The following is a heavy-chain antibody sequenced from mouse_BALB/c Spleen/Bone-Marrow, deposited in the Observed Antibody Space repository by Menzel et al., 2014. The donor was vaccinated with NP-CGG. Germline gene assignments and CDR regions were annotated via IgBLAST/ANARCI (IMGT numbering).Heavy chain of an antibody. CDR1: GFDFSRYW. V-gene: IGHV4-1*02. J-gene: IGHJ3*01. CDR3: ARLGYYGWFAF. CDR2: INPDSSTI. Sequence: EVKLMESGGGLVQPGGSLKLSCAASGFDFSRYWMSWVRQAPGKGLEWIGAINPDSSTINYTPSLKDKFIISRDNAKNTLYLQMSKVRSEDTALYYCARLGYYGWFAFWGRGTLVTVSA. D-gene: IGHD2-3*01.